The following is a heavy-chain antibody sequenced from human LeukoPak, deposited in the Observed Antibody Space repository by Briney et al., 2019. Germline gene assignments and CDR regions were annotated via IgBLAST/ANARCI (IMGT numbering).Heavy chain of an antibody. J-gene: IGHJ5*01. CDR3: ARGFEYGWYDF. CDR1: GHTFTGYY. Sequence: ASVKVSCKASGHTFTGYYIHWVRQAPGQGLEWMGWINPDRGGTTYAQKFQGRVTMTRDTSITTAYMELSRLTSDDTAVYYCARGFEYGWYDFWGQGTLVTVSS. V-gene: IGHV1-2*02. CDR2: INPDRGGT. D-gene: IGHD3-10*01.